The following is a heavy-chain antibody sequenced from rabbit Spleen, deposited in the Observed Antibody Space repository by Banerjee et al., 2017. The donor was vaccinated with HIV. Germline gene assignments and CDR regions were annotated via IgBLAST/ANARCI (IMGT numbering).Heavy chain of an antibody. CDR1: GFSFSSSYY. D-gene: IGHD8-1*01. V-gene: IGHV1S40*01. CDR3: ARDSGSSFSSYGMDL. Sequence: QSLEESGGDLVKPGASLTLTCTASGFSFSSSYYMCWVRQAPGKGLEWIACIYTGSSGSTYYASWATGRFTCSKTSSTTVTLQMTSLTAADTATYFCARDSGSSFSSYGMDLWGQGTLVTVS. CDR2: IYTGSSGST. J-gene: IGHJ6*01.